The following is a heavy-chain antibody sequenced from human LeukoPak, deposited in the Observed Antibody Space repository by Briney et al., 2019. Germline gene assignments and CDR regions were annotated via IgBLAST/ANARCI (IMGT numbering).Heavy chain of an antibody. D-gene: IGHD6-13*01. CDR3: ARAHTSSWYMDY. V-gene: IGHV4-59*01. CDR1: GGSISSYY. CDR2: IYYSGST. J-gene: IGHJ4*02. Sequence: SATLSLTCSVSGGSISSYYWSWIRQPPGKGLEWIGYIYYSGSTNYNPSLKSRVTISVDTSENQLSLKLSSVTAADTALYYCARAHTSSWYMDYWGQGTLVTVSS.